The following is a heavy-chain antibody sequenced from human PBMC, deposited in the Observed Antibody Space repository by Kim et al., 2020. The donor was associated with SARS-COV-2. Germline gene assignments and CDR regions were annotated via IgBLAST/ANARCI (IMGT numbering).Heavy chain of an antibody. J-gene: IGHJ6*02. CDR3: ARHGVRGVTYYYYGMDV. V-gene: IGHV5-51*01. CDR2: IYPGDSDT. D-gene: IGHD3-10*01. CDR1: GYSLTSYW. Sequence: GESLQISCKGSGYSLTSYWIGWVRQMPGKGLEWMGIIYPGDSDTKYSPSFQGQVTISADKSISTAYLQWSSLKASDTAMYYCARHGVRGVTYYYYGMDVWGQGTTVTVSS.